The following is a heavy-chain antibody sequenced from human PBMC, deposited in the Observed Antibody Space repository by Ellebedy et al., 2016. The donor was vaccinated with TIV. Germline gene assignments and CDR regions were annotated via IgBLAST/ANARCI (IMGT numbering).Heavy chain of an antibody. V-gene: IGHV3-23*01. J-gene: IGHJ4*02. D-gene: IGHD6-13*01. CDR3: ATPSYSSSWYVGY. CDR2: ISGSGGST. CDR1: GFTFSSFA. Sequence: GGSLRLXCAASGFTFSSFAMTWVRQAPGRGLGWISAISGSGGSTYHADSVKGRFTISRDNSKNTLYLQMNSLRVEDTAVYYCATPSYSSSWYVGYWGQGTLVTVYS.